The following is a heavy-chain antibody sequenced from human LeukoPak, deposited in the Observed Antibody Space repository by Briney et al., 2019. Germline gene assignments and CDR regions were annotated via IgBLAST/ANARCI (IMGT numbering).Heavy chain of an antibody. J-gene: IGHJ6*04. V-gene: IGHV4-39*07. Sequence: SETLSLTCTVSGGSISSSSYYWGWIRQPPGKGLEWIGSIYYSGSTYYNPSLKSRVTISVDTSKNQFSLKLSSVTAADTAVYYCARESYGDSVMDVWGKGTTVTVSS. CDR3: ARESYGDSVMDV. D-gene: IGHD4-17*01. CDR1: GGSISSSSYY. CDR2: IYYSGST.